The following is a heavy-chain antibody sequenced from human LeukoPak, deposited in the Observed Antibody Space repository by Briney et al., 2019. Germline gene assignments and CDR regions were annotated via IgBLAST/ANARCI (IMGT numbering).Heavy chain of an antibody. D-gene: IGHD7-27*01. CDR3: ARFGVLTGDAFDI. Sequence: SETLSLTCTVSGDSISSYYWSWIRQPAGKGLEWIGRIYRSGNTNYNPSLKSRVTMSVDTSKNQFSLRLRSVTAADTAVYYCARFGVLTGDAFDIWGQGAMVTVSS. CDR1: GDSISSYY. V-gene: IGHV4-4*07. J-gene: IGHJ3*02. CDR2: IYRSGNT.